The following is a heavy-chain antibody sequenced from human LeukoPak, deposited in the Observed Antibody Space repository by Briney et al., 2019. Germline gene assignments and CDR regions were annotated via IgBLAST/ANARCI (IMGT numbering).Heavy chain of an antibody. V-gene: IGHV3-30-3*01. CDR2: ISYDGSNK. CDR1: GFTFSSYA. J-gene: IGHJ4*02. Sequence: GGSLRLSCAASGFTFSSYAMHWVRQAPGKGLEWVAVISYDGSNKYYADSVKGRFTISRDNSKNTLYLQMNSLRAEDTAVYYCARPYSGRSLVEDYWGQGTLVTVSS. CDR3: ARPYSGRSLVEDY. D-gene: IGHD1-26*01.